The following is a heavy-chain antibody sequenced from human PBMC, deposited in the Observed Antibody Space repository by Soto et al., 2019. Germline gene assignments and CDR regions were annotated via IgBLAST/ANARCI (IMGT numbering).Heavy chain of an antibody. D-gene: IGHD3-22*01. V-gene: IGHV4-4*07. Sequence: QVQLQESGPGLVKPSETLSLTCTVSGGSISSYYWSWIRQPAGKGLEWIGRIYTSGSTNYNPSLKSRVTMSVDTSKNQFSLKLSSVTAADTAVYYCARDRREYYDSSGYYYRWYYYYGMDVWGQGTTVTVSS. CDR2: IYTSGST. CDR1: GGSISSYY. J-gene: IGHJ6*02. CDR3: ARDRREYYDSSGYYYRWYYYYGMDV.